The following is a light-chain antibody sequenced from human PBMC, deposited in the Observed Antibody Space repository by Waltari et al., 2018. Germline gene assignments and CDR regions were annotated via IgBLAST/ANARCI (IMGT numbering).Light chain of an antibody. CDR3: QQYFSSPYT. J-gene: IGKJ2*01. Sequence: DIVMTQSPDSLAVSLGERATINCKSSQTLLYTSNNKNYLTWYQQKSRQPPKVLIFWASTRESGVAERFNGSGSGTDFTLTINSLQPEDVAVYFCQQYFSSPYTFGQGTKLEIK. CDR1: QTLLYTSNNKNY. CDR2: WAS. V-gene: IGKV4-1*01.